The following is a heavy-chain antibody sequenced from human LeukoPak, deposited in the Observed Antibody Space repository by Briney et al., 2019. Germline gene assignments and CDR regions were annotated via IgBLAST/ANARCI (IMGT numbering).Heavy chain of an antibody. Sequence: SETLSLTCTVSGYSIDSGYYWGWIRQPPGKGLEWVGSIYHTGSTNYNPSLESRLTISLDTSKNHFSLRLNSVTAADTAVYFCGYYDSSGRLSSWGQGTLVAVSS. CDR2: IYHTGST. J-gene: IGHJ5*02. D-gene: IGHD3-22*01. CDR3: GYYDSSGRLSS. CDR1: GYSIDSGYY. V-gene: IGHV4-38-2*02.